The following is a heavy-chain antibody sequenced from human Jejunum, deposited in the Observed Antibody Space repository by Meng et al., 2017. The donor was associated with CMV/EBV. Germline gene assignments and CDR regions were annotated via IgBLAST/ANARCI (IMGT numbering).Heavy chain of an antibody. D-gene: IGHD2/OR15-2a*01. V-gene: IGHV3-7*01. Sequence: GFRFDNYWMAWVRQAPEKGLEWVANIKEDGSEKNYVDSVKGRFTISRDNSNNLVHLQMSDLRAEDTSVYYCARWGGEGSTSGLDSWGQGTLVTVSS. J-gene: IGHJ4*02. CDR2: IKEDGSEK. CDR1: GFRFDNYW. CDR3: ARWGGEGSTSGLDS.